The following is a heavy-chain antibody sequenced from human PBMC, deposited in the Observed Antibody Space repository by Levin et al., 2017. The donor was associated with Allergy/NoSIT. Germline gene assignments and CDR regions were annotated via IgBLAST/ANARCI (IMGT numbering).Heavy chain of an antibody. J-gene: IGHJ3*02. V-gene: IGHV4-34*01. D-gene: IGHD3-16*02. CDR2: INHSGST. Sequence: SETLSLTCAVYGGSFSGYYWSWIRQPPGKGLEWIGEINHSGSTNYNPSLKSRVTISVDTSKNQFSLKLSSVTAADTAVYYCARERYEDVWGSYRGRGATVCDTWGQGTMVTVSS. CDR3: ARERYEDVWGSYRGRGATVCDT. CDR1: GGSFSGYY.